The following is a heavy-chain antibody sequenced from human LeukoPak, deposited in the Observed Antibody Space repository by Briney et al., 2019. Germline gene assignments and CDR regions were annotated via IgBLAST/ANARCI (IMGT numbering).Heavy chain of an antibody. J-gene: IGHJ3*02. Sequence: ASVKVSCKASGYTFTSYYMHWVRQAPGQGREWMGIINPSGGSTNYAQKFQGRVTMTRDTSTSTVYMELSSLRSEDTAVYYCARDRGSGIDAFDIWGQGTMVTVSS. D-gene: IGHD3-10*01. V-gene: IGHV1-46*01. CDR1: GYTFTSYY. CDR2: INPSGGST. CDR3: ARDRGSGIDAFDI.